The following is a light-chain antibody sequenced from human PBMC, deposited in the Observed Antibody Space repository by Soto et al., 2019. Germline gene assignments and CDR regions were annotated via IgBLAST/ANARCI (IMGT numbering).Light chain of an antibody. CDR3: ETWDSYIRV. J-gene: IGLJ3*02. Sequence: QSVLTQSYSASASLGSSVKLTCTLSSGHSPYIIAWHQQQPGKAPRYLMTLERSGSYNKGSGVPDRFSGSSSGADRYLTISNLQSEDEADYFCETWDSYIRVFGGGTKLTVL. CDR2: LERSGSY. CDR1: SGHSPYI. V-gene: IGLV4-60*03.